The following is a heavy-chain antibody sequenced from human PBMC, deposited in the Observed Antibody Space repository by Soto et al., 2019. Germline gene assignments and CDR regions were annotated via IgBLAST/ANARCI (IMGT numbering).Heavy chain of an antibody. CDR3: ARDLREYCSSTSCYQWFDP. D-gene: IGHD2-2*01. CDR2: ISAYNGNT. Sequence: QVQLVQSGAEVKKPVASVKVSCKASGYTFTSYGISWVRQAPGQGLEWMGWISAYNGNTNYAQKLQGRVTMTTDTSTSTAYMELRSLRSDDTAVYYCARDLREYCSSTSCYQWFDPWGQGTLVTVSS. J-gene: IGHJ5*02. V-gene: IGHV1-18*04. CDR1: GYTFTSYG.